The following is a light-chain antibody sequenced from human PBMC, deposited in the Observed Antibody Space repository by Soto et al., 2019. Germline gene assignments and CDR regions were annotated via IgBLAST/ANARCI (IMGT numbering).Light chain of an antibody. CDR3: EQYDDYPWT. CDR1: QSVGSW. Sequence: DIQMTQSPSTLSASVGDRVTITCRASQSVGSWLAWYQQKPGKAPKYLIYKASILESGVPSRFSGSGSGTEVTLTISSLPLDDFAVYYCEQYDDYPWTFGQGTKLDFK. V-gene: IGKV1-5*03. J-gene: IGKJ2*02. CDR2: KAS.